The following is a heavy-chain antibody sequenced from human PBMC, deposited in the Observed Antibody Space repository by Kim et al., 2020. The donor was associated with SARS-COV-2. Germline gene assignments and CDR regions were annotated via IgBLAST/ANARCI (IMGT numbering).Heavy chain of an antibody. CDR3: AKGLHYYDSSGYLD. V-gene: IGHV3-23*01. Sequence: ADSGRGRFTIFRDNSKNTLYLQMNSLRAEDTALYYCAKGLHYYDSSGYLDWGQGTQVTVSS. J-gene: IGHJ4*02. D-gene: IGHD3-22*01.